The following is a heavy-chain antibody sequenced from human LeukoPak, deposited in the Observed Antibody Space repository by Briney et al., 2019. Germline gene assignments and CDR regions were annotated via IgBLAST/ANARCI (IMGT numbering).Heavy chain of an antibody. V-gene: IGHV3-30*18. CDR2: IPHDGSDK. CDR1: GFTFSSYD. J-gene: IGHJ4*02. Sequence: QAGGSLRLSCAASGFTFSSYDIHWVRQAPGKGLEWVAIIPHDGSDKYYADSVKGRFTISRDNSKNTLYLQMNSLRAEDTAVYYCAKDSQQWLASHYFDNWGQGTLVTVSS. D-gene: IGHD6-19*01. CDR3: AKDSQQWLASHYFDN.